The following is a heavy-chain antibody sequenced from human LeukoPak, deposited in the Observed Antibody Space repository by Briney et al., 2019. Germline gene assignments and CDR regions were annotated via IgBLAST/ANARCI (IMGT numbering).Heavy chain of an antibody. J-gene: IGHJ4*02. V-gene: IGHV4-59*11. CDR1: GGSISSHY. CDR2: IYYSGST. D-gene: IGHD6-6*01. CDR3: ARGIRGGSSSLHFDY. Sequence: SETLSLPCTVSGGSISSHYWSWIRQPPGKGLEWIGYIYYSGSTNYNPSLKSRVTISVDTSKNQFSLKLSSVTAADTAVYYCARGIRGGSSSLHFDYWGQGTLVTVSS.